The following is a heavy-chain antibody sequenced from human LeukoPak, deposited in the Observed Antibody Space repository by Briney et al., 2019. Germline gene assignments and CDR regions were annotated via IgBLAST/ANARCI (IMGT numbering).Heavy chain of an antibody. CDR1: GYTFTSYA. CDR3: AREREDIVVVVAANDAFDI. V-gene: IGHV7-4-1*02. D-gene: IGHD2-15*01. J-gene: IGHJ3*02. Sequence: ASVKVSCKASGYTFTSYAMNWVRQAPGQGLEWMGWIDTNTGNPTYAQGFTGRFVFSLDTSVSTAYLQISGLKAEDTAVYYCAREREDIVVVVAANDAFDIWGQGTMVTVSS. CDR2: IDTNTGNP.